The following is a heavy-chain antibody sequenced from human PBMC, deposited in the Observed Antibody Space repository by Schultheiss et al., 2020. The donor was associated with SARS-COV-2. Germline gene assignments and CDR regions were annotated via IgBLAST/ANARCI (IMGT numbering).Heavy chain of an antibody. V-gene: IGHV4-39*07. Sequence: SETLSLTCTVSGGSISSSSYYWGWIRQPPGKGLEWIGSIYYSGSTYYNPSLKSRVTISVDTSKNQFSLKLSSVTAADTAVYYCARIGPLEYSSSSGYYGMDVWGQGTTVTVSS. J-gene: IGHJ6*02. CDR2: IYYSGST. CDR3: ARIGPLEYSSSSGYYGMDV. D-gene: IGHD6-6*01. CDR1: GGSISSSSYY.